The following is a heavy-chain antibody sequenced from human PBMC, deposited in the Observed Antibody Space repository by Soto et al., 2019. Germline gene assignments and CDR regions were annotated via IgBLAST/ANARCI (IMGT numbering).Heavy chain of an antibody. D-gene: IGHD6-19*01. J-gene: IGHJ6*02. CDR3: ARDGLLGGNGWYGPGGYYGMDV. CDR1: GGSISSYY. Sequence: PSETLSLTCTVSGGSISSYYWIRIRQPPGKGLEGIGYIYYSGRTNYNPSLKSRVNISVATSKNQFSLQLNSVTPEDTAVYYCARDGLLGGNGWYGPGGYYGMDVWGQGTTVTVSS. V-gene: IGHV4-59*12. CDR2: IYYSGRT.